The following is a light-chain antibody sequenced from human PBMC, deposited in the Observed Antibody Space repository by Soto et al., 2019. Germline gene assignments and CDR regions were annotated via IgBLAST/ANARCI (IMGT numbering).Light chain of an antibody. V-gene: IGLV2-14*03. Sequence: QSALTQPASVSGSPGQSIAISCTGTSSDVGGYNSVSWYQQHPGKAPKLLIYNVSNRPSGVSDRFSGSKSGNTASLTISGLQAEDEADYYCSSYTCSNTYVFGTGTQQTVL. CDR3: SSYTCSNTYV. CDR1: SSDVGGYNS. J-gene: IGLJ1*01. CDR2: NVS.